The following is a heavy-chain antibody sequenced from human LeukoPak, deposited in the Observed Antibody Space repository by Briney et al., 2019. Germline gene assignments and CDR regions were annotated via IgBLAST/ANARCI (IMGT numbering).Heavy chain of an antibody. J-gene: IGHJ6*02. CDR3: ARDLHYWVAMDV. CDR2: VKTQGTIM. CDR1: GFTFSGSY. V-gene: IGHV3-74*03. D-gene: IGHD2-8*02. Sequence: PGGSLRLSCAASGFTFSGSYIHWVRQAPGKGLVWVSHVKTQGTIMTYADSVKGRFTISRDNAKNTVSLQMNSLRAEDTALYYCARDLHYWVAMDVWGQGTTVTVS.